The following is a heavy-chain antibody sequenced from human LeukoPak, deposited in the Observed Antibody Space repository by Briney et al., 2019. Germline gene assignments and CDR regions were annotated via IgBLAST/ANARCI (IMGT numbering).Heavy chain of an antibody. V-gene: IGHV4-30-4*01. J-gene: IGHJ4*02. CDR2: IYYSGST. CDR3: ATLERYCSSTSCYGGIDY. Sequence: LSETLSLTCTLCGGSVSSGDYYWSWIRQPPGKGLEWIGYIYYSGSTYYNPSLKSRVTISVDTSKNQFSLKLSSVTAADTAVYYCATLERYCSSTSCYGGIDYWGQGTLVTVSS. CDR1: GGSVSSGDYY. D-gene: IGHD2-2*01.